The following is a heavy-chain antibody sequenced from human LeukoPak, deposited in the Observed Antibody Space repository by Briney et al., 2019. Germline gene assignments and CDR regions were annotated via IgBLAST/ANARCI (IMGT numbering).Heavy chain of an antibody. CDR1: GFTFSDYY. CDR3: AREDPVAGSWALDY. D-gene: IGHD6-19*01. CDR2: ISSSSSTM. V-gene: IGHV3-11*01. Sequence: PGGSLRLSCAASGFTFSDYYMSWIRQAPGKGLEWISYISSSSSTMYYADSVKGRFAISRDNAKNSLYLQLTSLRAEDTAVYYCAREDPVAGSWALDYWGQGTLVTVSS. J-gene: IGHJ4*02.